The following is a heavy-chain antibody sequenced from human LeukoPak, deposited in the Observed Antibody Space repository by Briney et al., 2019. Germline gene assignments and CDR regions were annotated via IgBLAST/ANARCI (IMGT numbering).Heavy chain of an antibody. V-gene: IGHV4-39*01. J-gene: IGHJ6*03. CDR1: GDSISSSSYF. CDR2: ISYGGDS. Sequence: KSSETLSLTCTVSGDSISSSSYFWGWIRQSPGRGLEWIGSISYGGDSYYNPSLKSRVTISLDTSKNQFSLKLSSVTAADTAVYYCARHPCSSTSCYDFGRNYYYYYYMDVWGKGTTVTISS. D-gene: IGHD2-2*01. CDR3: ARHPCSSTSCYDFGRNYYYYYYMDV.